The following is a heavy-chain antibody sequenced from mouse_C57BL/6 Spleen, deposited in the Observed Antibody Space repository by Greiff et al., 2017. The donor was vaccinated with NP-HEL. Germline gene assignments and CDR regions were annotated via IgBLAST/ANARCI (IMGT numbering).Heavy chain of an antibody. J-gene: IGHJ1*03. Sequence: EVHLVESGEGLVKPGGSLKLSCAASGFTFSSYAMSWVRQTPEKRLEWVAYISSGGDYIYYADTVKGRFTISRDNARNTLYLQMSSLKSEDTAMYYCTRDLTIYWYFDVWGTGTTVTVSS. V-gene: IGHV5-9-1*02. CDR2: ISSGGDYI. CDR1: GFTFSSYA. CDR3: TRDLTIYWYFDV.